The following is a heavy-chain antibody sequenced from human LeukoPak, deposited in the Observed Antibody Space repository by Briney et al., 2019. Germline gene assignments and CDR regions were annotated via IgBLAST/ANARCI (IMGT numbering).Heavy chain of an antibody. Sequence: GGSLRLSCAASGFTFSSYSMHWVRQAPGKGLEWVSSISTSSSYIYYADSVKGRFTISRDNAKNSLYLQMNSLRAEDTAVYYRARDWATVTTLGYWGQGTLVTVSS. V-gene: IGHV3-21*01. CDR1: GFTFSSYS. CDR2: ISTSSSYI. J-gene: IGHJ4*02. D-gene: IGHD4-17*01. CDR3: ARDWATVTTLGY.